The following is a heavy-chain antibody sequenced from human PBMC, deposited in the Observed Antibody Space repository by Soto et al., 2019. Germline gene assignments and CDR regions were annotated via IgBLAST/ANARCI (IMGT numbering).Heavy chain of an antibody. CDR3: ARVYSGSGSYAYYYYYGMDV. J-gene: IGHJ6*02. Sequence: GASVKVSCKASGGTFSSYTISWVRQAPGQGLEWMGRIIPILGIANYAQKFQGRVTITADKSTSTAYMELSSLRSEDTAVYYCARVYSGSGSYAYYYYYGMDVWGQGTTVTVSS. CDR2: IIPILGIA. V-gene: IGHV1-69*02. D-gene: IGHD3-10*01. CDR1: GGTFSSYT.